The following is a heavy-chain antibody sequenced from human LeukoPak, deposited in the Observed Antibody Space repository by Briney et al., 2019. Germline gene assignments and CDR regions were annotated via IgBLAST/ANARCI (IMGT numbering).Heavy chain of an antibody. J-gene: IGHJ3*02. CDR1: GFTFSIYA. Sequence: GGSLRLSCAASGFTFSIYAMSWVRQAPGKGLEWVSAISGSGASTYYTDSVKGRFTISRDNSKNSLYLQMNSLRAEDTAVYYCAKDRAMIVDAFDIWGQGTMVTVSS. V-gene: IGHV3-23*01. D-gene: IGHD3-22*01. CDR3: AKDRAMIVDAFDI. CDR2: ISGSGAST.